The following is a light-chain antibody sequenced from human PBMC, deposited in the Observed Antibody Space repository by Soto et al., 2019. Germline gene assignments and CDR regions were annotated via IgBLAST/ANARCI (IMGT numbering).Light chain of an antibody. V-gene: IGLV2-14*01. CDR2: DVS. CDR3: SSYTSTNTLV. Sequence: QLVLTQPASVSGSPGQSITISCTGTSSDVGAYNYVSWYQQYPGKAPKLIIYDVSNRPSGVSNRFSGSKSGNTASLTISGLQAEDEADYYCSSYTSTNTLVFGGGTQLTVL. CDR1: SSDVGAYNY. J-gene: IGLJ2*01.